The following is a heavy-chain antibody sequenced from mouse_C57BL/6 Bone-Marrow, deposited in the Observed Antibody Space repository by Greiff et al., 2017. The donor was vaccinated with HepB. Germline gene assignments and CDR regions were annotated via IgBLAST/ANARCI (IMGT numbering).Heavy chain of an antibody. Sequence: QVQLLQPGAELVRPGSSVKLSCKASGYTFTSYWMHWVKQRPIQGLEWIGNIDPSDSETHYNQKFKDKATLTVDKSSSTVYMQLSSLTSEDSAVYYCARAFYVYAWDFWGRGTAVTVSA. V-gene: IGHV1-52*01. D-gene: IGHD2-12*01. CDR3: ARAFYVYAWDF. J-gene: IGHJ4*01. CDR2: IDPSDSET. CDR1: GYTFTSYW.